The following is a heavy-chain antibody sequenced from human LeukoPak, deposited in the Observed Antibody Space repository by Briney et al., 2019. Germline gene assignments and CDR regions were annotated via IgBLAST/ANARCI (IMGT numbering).Heavy chain of an antibody. Sequence: SETLSLTCTVSGDSISSGYYYWSWIRQPPGKGLEWIGYIYYSGSTYYNPSLKSRVTISVDTSKNQFSLKLSSVTAADTAVYYCARSPDSSSAYYYGMDVWGQGTTVTVSS. J-gene: IGHJ6*02. D-gene: IGHD6-13*01. CDR3: ARSPDSSSAYYYGMDV. V-gene: IGHV4-30-4*01. CDR1: GDSISSGYYY. CDR2: IYYSGST.